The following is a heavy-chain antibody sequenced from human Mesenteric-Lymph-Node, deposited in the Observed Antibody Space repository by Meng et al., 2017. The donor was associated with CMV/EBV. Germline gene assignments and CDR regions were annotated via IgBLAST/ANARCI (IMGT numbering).Heavy chain of an antibody. CDR1: GDSIFTSNYY. CDR3: ARQPGVAVPGTDY. V-gene: IGHV4-39*01. Sequence: SGDSIFTSNYYWAWIRQPPGKALEWIGSIYYIGSAYYNPSLKSRLTISVDTSKNQFSLKLTSVTAADTAVYYCARQPGVAVPGTDYWGQGSLVTVSS. D-gene: IGHD6-19*01. CDR2: IYYIGSA. J-gene: IGHJ4*01.